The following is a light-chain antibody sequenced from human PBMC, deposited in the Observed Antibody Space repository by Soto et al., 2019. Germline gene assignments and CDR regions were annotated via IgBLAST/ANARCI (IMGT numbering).Light chain of an antibody. J-gene: IGKJ4*01. Sequence: DIQMTQSPSSLSASVGDRVTITCRASQTITTYLNWYQQKPGRDPKLLIFAASSLQSGVPPRFSGSGSGTDFTLTVSSLQPEDFATYFCQQGYSTPLTCGGGTKVEIK. V-gene: IGKV1-39*01. CDR3: QQGYSTPLT. CDR2: AAS. CDR1: QTITTY.